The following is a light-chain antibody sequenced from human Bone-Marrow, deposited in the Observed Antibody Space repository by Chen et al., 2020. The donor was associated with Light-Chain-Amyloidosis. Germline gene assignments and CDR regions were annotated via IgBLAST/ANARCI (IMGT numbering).Light chain of an antibody. CDR2: DVS. V-gene: IGLV2-14*03. J-gene: IGLJ2*01. Sequence: QSALTQPASVSGSPGQSITVSCTGTSSDIGAYNFVSWYQQHPGKAPKLMIYDVSTRPSGVSLRFSGCKSGNTASLPIAVLQAEDEADYYCSSYSSSSADVLFGGGTTLTVL. CDR1: SSDIGAYNF. CDR3: SSYSSSSADVL.